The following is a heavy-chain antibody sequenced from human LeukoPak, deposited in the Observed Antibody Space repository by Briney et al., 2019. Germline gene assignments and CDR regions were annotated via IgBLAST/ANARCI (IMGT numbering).Heavy chain of an antibody. V-gene: IGHV4-59*12. Sequence: PSETLSLTCTVSGGSISSYYWSWIRQPPGKGLEWIGSVHHTGSTYYNPSLRSRVSISVDKSTNHISLEVTSVTAADTAVYYCARDWGFGDSEDWFDPWGQGTLVTVSS. J-gene: IGHJ5*02. CDR3: ARDWGFGDSEDWFDP. CDR1: GGSISSYY. D-gene: IGHD3-10*01. CDR2: VHHTGST.